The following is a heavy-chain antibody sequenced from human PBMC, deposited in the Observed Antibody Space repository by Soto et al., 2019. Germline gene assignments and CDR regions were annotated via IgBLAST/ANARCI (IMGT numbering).Heavy chain of an antibody. CDR1: GFTVSSNY. V-gene: IGHV3-53*01. CDR2: IYSGGST. J-gene: IGHJ6*02. Sequence: GGSLRLSCAASGFTVSSNYMSWVRQAPGKGLEWVSVIYSGGSTYYADSVKGRFTISRDNSKNTLYLQMNSLRAEDTAVYYCARDQVLRYFDWLPETYYYYGMDVWGQGTTVTVS. CDR3: ARDQVLRYFDWLPETYYYYGMDV. D-gene: IGHD3-9*01.